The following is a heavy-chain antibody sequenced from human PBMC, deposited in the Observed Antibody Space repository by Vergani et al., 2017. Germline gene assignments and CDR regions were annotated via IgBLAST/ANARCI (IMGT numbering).Heavy chain of an antibody. Sequence: EVQLVQSGAEVKKPGEYLRISCKGSRYSFTSYWISWVRQMPGKGLEWMGRIAPNDSYTNYSPSFQGHVTISADKSISTAYLQWSSVKASDTAMYYCARVGWSYYDGSGYYYAPGGWFDPWGQGTLVTVSS. V-gene: IGHV5-10-1*03. CDR2: IAPNDSYT. CDR1: RYSFTSYW. CDR3: ARVGWSYYDGSGYYYAPGGWFDP. D-gene: IGHD3-22*01. J-gene: IGHJ5*02.